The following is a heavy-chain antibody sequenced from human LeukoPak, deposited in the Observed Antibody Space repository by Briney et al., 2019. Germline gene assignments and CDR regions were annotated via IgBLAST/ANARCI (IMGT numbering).Heavy chain of an antibody. CDR1: GGSINSSSYY. V-gene: IGHV4-39*07. D-gene: IGHD3-10*01. CDR2: IFYSGNT. J-gene: IGHJ5*02. CDR3: AREGGDYYGSGSYLFDP. Sequence: SETLSLTCTVSGGSINSSSYYWGWIRQPPGKGLEWIGSIFYSGNTYDNPSLKSRVTISVDTSKNQFSLKLSSVTAADTAVYYCAREGGDYYGSGSYLFDPWGQGTLVTVSS.